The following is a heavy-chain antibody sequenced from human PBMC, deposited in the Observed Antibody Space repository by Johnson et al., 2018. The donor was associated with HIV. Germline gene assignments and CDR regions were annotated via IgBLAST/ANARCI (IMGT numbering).Heavy chain of an antibody. Sequence: VQLVESGGGVVRPGGSLRLSCAASGFTFDDYGMSWVRQAQGKGLEWVSGINWNGGSTGYADSVKGRFTISRENAKNSLYLQMNSLRAEDTAVYYCARPIMELQGVDALDIWGQGTMVTVSS. CDR3: ARPIMELQGVDALDI. CDR2: INWNGGST. D-gene: IGHD1-26*01. CDR1: GFTFDDYG. V-gene: IGHV3-20*04. J-gene: IGHJ3*02.